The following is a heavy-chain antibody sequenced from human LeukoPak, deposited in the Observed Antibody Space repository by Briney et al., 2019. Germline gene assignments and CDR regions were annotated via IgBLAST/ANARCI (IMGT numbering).Heavy chain of an antibody. Sequence: SETLSLTCTVSGGSISSYYWSWIRQPPGKGLEWIGYIYYSGSTNYNPSLKSRVTISVDTSKNQFSLKLSSVTAADTAVYYCARATVRPPPYYYYYMDVWGIGTTVTVSS. CDR1: GGSISSYY. V-gene: IGHV4-59*01. CDR3: ARATVRPPPYYYYYMDV. D-gene: IGHD6-25*01. J-gene: IGHJ6*03. CDR2: IYYSGST.